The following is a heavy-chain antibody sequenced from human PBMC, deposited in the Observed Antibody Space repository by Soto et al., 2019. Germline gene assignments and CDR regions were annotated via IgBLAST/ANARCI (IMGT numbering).Heavy chain of an antibody. CDR1: GYTFTSYA. J-gene: IGHJ4*02. D-gene: IGHD2-15*01. CDR3: ARGPGGPDGPGDY. Sequence: QVQLVQSGAEVKKPGASVKVSCKASGYTFTSYAMHWVRQAPGQRLEWMGWINAGNGNTKYSQKFQGRVTITRDTSASTADMELGSLRSEDTAVYYCARGPGGPDGPGDYWGQGTLVTVSS. CDR2: INAGNGNT. V-gene: IGHV1-3*01.